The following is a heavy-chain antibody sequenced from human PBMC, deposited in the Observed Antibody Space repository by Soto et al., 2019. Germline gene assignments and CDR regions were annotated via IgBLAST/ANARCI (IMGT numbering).Heavy chain of an antibody. J-gene: IGHJ4*02. CDR1: GFTFSRYD. D-gene: IGHD4-17*01. Sequence: PGGSLRLSCVGSGFTFSRYDMHWLRQAPGEGLEWMAVIVNDGSDRDYAASVAGRFTISRDNSKNTLYLQMDNLGVDDTAMYYCARDDDYEANGLDYWGQGTLVTVSS. CDR2: IVNDGSDR. CDR3: ARDDDYEANGLDY. V-gene: IGHV3-33*01.